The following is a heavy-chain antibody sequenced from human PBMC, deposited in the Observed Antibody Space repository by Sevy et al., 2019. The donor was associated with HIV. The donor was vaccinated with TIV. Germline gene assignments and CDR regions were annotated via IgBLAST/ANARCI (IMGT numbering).Heavy chain of an antibody. J-gene: IGHJ3*02. CDR3: AGGFSYGTDAFDI. V-gene: IGHV3-48*02. CDR1: GFTFSNKN. D-gene: IGHD5-18*01. CDR2: ISSTSTTK. Sequence: GGSLRLSCAASGFTFSNKNINWVRQAPGNGLEWISYISSTSTTKHYADSVRGRFTVSRDNAKNSVYLQMNSLRDEDTAVYFCAGGFSYGTDAFDIWGRGTVVTVSS.